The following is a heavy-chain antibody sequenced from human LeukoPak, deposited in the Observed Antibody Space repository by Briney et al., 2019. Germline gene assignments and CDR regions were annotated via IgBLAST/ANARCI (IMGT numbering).Heavy chain of an antibody. D-gene: IGHD1-26*01. CDR2: IYSGGST. CDR1: GFTVSNNY. CDR3: ARDASIVGELAY. J-gene: IGHJ4*02. Sequence: GGSLRLSCAASGFTVSNNYMSWVRQAPGKGLEWVSVIYSGGSTYYADSVKGRFTISRDNSKNTLYLQMNSLRAEDTAVYYCARDASIVGELAYWGQGTLVTVSS. V-gene: IGHV3-66*01.